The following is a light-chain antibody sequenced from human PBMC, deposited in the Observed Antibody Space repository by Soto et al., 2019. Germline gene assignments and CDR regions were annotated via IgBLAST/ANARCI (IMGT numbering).Light chain of an antibody. V-gene: IGKV3-11*01. CDR3: QQRSNWIT. CDR1: QSVSSY. CDR2: DAS. Sequence: EIVLTQSPATLSLSPGERATLSCRASQSVSSYLAWYQQKPGQAPRLLIYDASNRATGIPARFRGSGSGTYFTLTISILEPEDCAVYYCQQRSNWITFGQGTRLEIK. J-gene: IGKJ5*01.